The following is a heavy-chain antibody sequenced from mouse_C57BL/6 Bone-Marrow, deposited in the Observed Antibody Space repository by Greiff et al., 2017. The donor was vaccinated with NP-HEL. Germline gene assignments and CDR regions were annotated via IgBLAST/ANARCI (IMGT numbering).Heavy chain of an antibody. CDR2: IRLKSDNYAT. Sequence: EVKLEESGGGLVQPGGSMKLSCVASGFTFSNYWMNWVRQSPEKGLEWVAQIRLKSDNYATHYAESVKGRFTISRDDSKSSVYLQMNNLRAEDTGIYYCTARSLYYTTGYWYFDVWGTGTTVTVSS. V-gene: IGHV6-3*01. J-gene: IGHJ1*03. CDR1: GFTFSNYW. D-gene: IGHD2-1*01. CDR3: TARSLYYTTGYWYFDV.